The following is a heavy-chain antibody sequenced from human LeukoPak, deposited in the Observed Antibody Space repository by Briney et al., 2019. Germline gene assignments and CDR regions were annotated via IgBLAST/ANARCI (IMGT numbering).Heavy chain of an antibody. V-gene: IGHV1-18*01. CDR3: ARAHFFITMVRGVIFDWFDP. Sequence: ASVKVSCKASGGTFSSYAISWVRQAPGQGLEWMGWISAYNGNTNYAQKFQGRVTMTTDTSTSTAYMELRSLRSDDTAVYYCARAHFFITMVRGVIFDWFDPWGQGTLVTVSS. CDR2: ISAYNGNT. J-gene: IGHJ5*02. D-gene: IGHD3-10*01. CDR1: GGTFSSYA.